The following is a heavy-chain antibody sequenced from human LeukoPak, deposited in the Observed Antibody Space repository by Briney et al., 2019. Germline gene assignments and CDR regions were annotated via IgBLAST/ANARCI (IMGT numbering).Heavy chain of an antibody. CDR1: GFTVSNNY. J-gene: IGHJ3*02. D-gene: IGHD3-10*01. Sequence: GGSLRLSCAASGFTVSNNYMNWVRQPPGKGLEWVSVIYSDGSTYYADSVKGRFTISRDNSKNTLYLQMNSLRAEDTAVYYCARFYGEAFDIWGQGTMVTVSS. CDR2: IYSDGST. V-gene: IGHV3-53*01. CDR3: ARFYGEAFDI.